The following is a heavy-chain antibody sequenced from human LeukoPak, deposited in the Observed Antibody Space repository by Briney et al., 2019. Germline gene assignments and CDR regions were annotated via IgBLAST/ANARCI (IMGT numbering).Heavy chain of an antibody. CDR2: INSDGSIT. CDR1: GFTFSNYR. J-gene: IGHJ4*02. Sequence: PGGSLRLSCAASGFTFSNYRMHWVRQAPGKGLVWVSRINSDGSITTYADSVKGRFTISRDNSKSTLYLQMNSLRAEDTAVYHCAKKSGDHFHFDFWGQGTLVTVSS. V-gene: IGHV3-74*01. CDR3: AKKSGDHFHFDF. D-gene: IGHD2-21*01.